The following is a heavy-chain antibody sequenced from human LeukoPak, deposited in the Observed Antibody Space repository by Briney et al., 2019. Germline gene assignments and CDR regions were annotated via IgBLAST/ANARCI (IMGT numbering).Heavy chain of an antibody. V-gene: IGHV4-59*11. D-gene: IGHD2-15*01. CDR3: TRDRGAGYCSGGSCYPANDY. CDR1: GGSINSHY. Sequence: SETLSLTCSVSGGSINSHYWSWIRQPPGKGLEWIGYVYYSGSTNYNPSLESRVTILVDTSKNQFSLKLSSVTAADTAVYYCTRDRGAGYCSGGSCYPANDYWGQGTLVTVSS. J-gene: IGHJ4*02. CDR2: VYYSGST.